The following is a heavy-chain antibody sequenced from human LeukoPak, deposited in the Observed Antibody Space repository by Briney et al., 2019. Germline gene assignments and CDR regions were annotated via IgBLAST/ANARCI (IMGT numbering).Heavy chain of an antibody. Sequence: GGSLRLSCAASGFTFSSYGMHWVRQAPGKGLEWVAVIWYDGSNKYYADSVKGRFTISRDNSKNTLYLQMNSLRAEDTAVYYCAKERTAAAGEPLDYWGQGTLVTVSS. CDR2: IWYDGSNK. CDR3: AKERTAAAGEPLDY. V-gene: IGHV3-33*06. J-gene: IGHJ4*02. CDR1: GFTFSSYG. D-gene: IGHD6-13*01.